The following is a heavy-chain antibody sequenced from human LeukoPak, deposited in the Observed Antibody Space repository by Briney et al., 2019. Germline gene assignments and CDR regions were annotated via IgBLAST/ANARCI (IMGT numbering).Heavy chain of an antibody. CDR3: ARLSKLGPLGY. Sequence: GASVKVSCKASGYTFTSYYMHWVRQAPGQGLEWMGIINPSGGSTSYAQKFQGRVTVTRDTSTSTVYMELSSLRSEDTAVYYCARLSKLGPLGYWGQGTLVTVSS. V-gene: IGHV1-46*01. J-gene: IGHJ4*02. CDR1: GYTFTSYY. D-gene: IGHD7-27*01. CDR2: INPSGGST.